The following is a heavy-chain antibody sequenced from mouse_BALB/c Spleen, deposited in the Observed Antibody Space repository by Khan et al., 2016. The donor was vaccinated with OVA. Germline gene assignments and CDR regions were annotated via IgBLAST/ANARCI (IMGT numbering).Heavy chain of an antibody. Sequence: QVQLKESGAELVRPGASVKMSCKASGYTFTSYTIHWIKLRPGQGLEWIGYINPSNGYTNYNQKFKDKATLTADKSSTTAYMQLSSLTSDDSAVSDFVRGGAYHRNDVWFAYWGQGTLVTVSA. CDR1: GYTFTSYT. J-gene: IGHJ3*01. V-gene: IGHV1-4*01. CDR3: VRGGAYHRNDVWFAY. CDR2: INPSNGYT. D-gene: IGHD2-14*01.